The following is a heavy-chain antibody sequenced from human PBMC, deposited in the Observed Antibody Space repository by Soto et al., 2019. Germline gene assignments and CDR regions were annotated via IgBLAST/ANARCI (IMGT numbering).Heavy chain of an antibody. CDR3: LTQGFGPLHGVVDV. CDR2: ISYSGST. D-gene: IGHD3-10*01. J-gene: IGHJ6*02. Sequence: SETLSLTCTFSGGPFSSIRNHYCSWIREPPGKGLEWIGYISYSGSTSYNPSLKSRLIISVDTSQNQVSLKLASVTAADTAVYYCLTQGFGPLHGVVDVWGQGTTVTVS. CDR1: GGPFSSIRNHY. V-gene: IGHV4-59*08.